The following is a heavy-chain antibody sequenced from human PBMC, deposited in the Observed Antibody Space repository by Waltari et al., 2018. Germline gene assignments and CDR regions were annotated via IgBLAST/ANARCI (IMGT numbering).Heavy chain of an antibody. CDR3: TTLDAPWGG. CDR2: MTSKSDGATT. D-gene: IGHD7-27*01. V-gene: IGHV3-15*01. Sequence: EVQMVESGGGSMKPGDSLRLSCVASGFRFTPAWLTWVRQAPGKGLEWVGRMTSKSDGATTDYAAPVKGRFSISREDSQNMVFLRMNSLRTEDTAVYFCTTLDAPWGGWGHGTLVTVSS. J-gene: IGHJ4*01. CDR1: GFRFTPAW.